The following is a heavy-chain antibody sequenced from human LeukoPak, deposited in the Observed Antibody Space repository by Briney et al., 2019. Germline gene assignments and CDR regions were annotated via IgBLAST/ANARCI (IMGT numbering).Heavy chain of an antibody. CDR3: ARYCSGGSCCGTGSFDY. J-gene: IGHJ4*02. V-gene: IGHV4-34*01. CDR2: INHSGST. Sequence: PSETLSLTCAVYGGSFSGYYWSWIRQPPGKGLEWIGEINHSGSTNYNPSLKSRVTISVDTSKNQFSLKLSSVTAADTAVYYCARYCSGGSCCGTGSFDYWGQGTLVTVSS. D-gene: IGHD2-15*01. CDR1: GGSFSGYY.